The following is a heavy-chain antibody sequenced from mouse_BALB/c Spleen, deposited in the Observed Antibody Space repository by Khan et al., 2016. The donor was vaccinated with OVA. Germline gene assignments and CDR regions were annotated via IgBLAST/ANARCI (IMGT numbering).Heavy chain of an antibody. V-gene: IGHV1-77*01. CDR2: ISPESGDT. CDR3: ARRNYFGYTFAY. D-gene: IGHD1-2*01. J-gene: IGHJ3*01. Sequence: QVQLKQSGAELARPGASVKLSCKASGYTFTDYYINWVKQRIGQGLEWIGEISPESGDTYYNENFKGKATLTADKSSSTAYMQLNSLTSEASAVYFCARRNYFGYTFAYWGQGTLVTVSA. CDR1: GYTFTDYY.